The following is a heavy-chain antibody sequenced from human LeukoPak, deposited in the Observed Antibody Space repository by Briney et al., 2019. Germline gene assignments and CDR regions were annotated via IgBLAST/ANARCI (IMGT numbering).Heavy chain of an antibody. CDR1: DFGSHH. V-gene: IGHV3-74*01. J-gene: IGHJ4*02. CDR2: VSTDGIGT. Sequence: GGSLRLSCVASDFGSHHMHWVRQAPGTGQVWVSRVSTDGIGTAYADSVKGRFTISRDNAKNTVYLQMNSLRAEDTAVYYCARGGYSSGLDYWGQGTLVTVSS. CDR3: ARGGYSSGLDY. D-gene: IGHD6-19*01.